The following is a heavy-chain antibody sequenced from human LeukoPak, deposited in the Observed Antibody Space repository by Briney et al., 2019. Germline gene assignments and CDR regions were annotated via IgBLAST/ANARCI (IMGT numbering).Heavy chain of an antibody. CDR2: INPSCDSK. J-gene: IGHJ6*02. CDR1: GYTFTRYY. Sequence: GDSVKVSCKASGYTFTRYYMHWVRQTPGQWLDLMGIINPSCDSKSSEQKLQGRVNMTRDTYTSTVYMELSSLRSEDTAVYYCARDRSNYAYYYYGMDVWGQGTTVTVSS. CDR3: ARDRSNYAYYYYGMDV. V-gene: IGHV1-46*01. D-gene: IGHD4-11*01.